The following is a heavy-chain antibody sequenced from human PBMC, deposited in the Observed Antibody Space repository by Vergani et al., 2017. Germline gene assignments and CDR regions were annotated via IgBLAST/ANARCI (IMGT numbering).Heavy chain of an antibody. D-gene: IGHD3-10*01. CDR1: DFTFSNYA. CDR2: ISGSGVSA. V-gene: IGHV3-23*01. Sequence: EVQLLESGGGLVQPGGSLRLSCAASDFTFSNYAMNWVRQAPGKGLEWVSGISGSGVSAYYTDSVKGRFTISRDNSKNMLFLQMNNLRTEDTAIYYCAKQYFVSGNYLFDSWGKGTLVTVSS. J-gene: IGHJ4*02. CDR3: AKQYFVSGNYLFDS.